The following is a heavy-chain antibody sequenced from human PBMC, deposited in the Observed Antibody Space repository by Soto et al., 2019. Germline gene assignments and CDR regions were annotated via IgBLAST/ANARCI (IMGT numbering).Heavy chain of an antibody. CDR1: GGTFSSYT. J-gene: IGHJ4*02. CDR3: ARDYSSGWYVFDY. D-gene: IGHD6-19*01. V-gene: IGHV1-69*02. CDR2: IIPILGIA. Sequence: SVKVSCKASGGTFSSYTISWVRQAPGQGLEWMGRIIPILGIANYAQKFQGRVTITADKSTSTAYMELSSLRSEDTAVYYCARDYSSGWYVFDYWGQGTLVTVSS.